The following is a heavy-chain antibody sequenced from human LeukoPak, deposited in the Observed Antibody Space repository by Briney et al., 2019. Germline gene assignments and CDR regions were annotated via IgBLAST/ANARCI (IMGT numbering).Heavy chain of an antibody. CDR3: ATFDSSGYVTDY. V-gene: IGHV4-61*01. J-gene: IGHJ4*02. D-gene: IGHD3-22*01. CDR2: IYYSGST. CDR1: GGSVSSGSYY. Sequence: PSETLSLTCTVSGGSVSSGSYYWSWIRQPPGKGLEWIGYIYYSGSTNYNPSLKSRVTISVDTSKNQFSLKLSSVTAADTAVYCCATFDSSGYVTDYWGQGTLVTVSS.